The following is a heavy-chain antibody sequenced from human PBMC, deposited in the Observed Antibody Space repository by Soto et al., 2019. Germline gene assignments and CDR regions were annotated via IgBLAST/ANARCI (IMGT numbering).Heavy chain of an antibody. CDR3: AKGDDSYYYGMDV. CDR2: ISGSGGST. J-gene: IGHJ6*02. Sequence: XGSRRLSCAASGVTFSSYAMSWVRKAPGKGLEWVSAISGSGGSTYYADSVKGRFTISRDNSKNTLYLQMNSLRAEDTAVYYCAKGDDSYYYGMDVWGQGTTVTVSS. CDR1: GVTFSSYA. V-gene: IGHV3-23*01.